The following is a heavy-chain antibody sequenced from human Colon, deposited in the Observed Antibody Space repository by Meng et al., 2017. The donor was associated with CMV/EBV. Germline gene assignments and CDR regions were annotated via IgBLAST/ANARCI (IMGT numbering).Heavy chain of an antibody. D-gene: IGHD5-24*01. V-gene: IGHV3-30*02. CDR1: GFTFSDYY. Sequence: GGSLRLSCAASGFTFSDYYMSWIRQAPGKGLEWVAYTRYDGNFESYVDSVKGRYTISRDKSKSTVYLQMKSLRGEDTAVYYCVKGREGHNSYSFDLWGQGTPVTVSS. CDR3: VKGREGHNSYSFDL. CDR2: TRYDGNFE. J-gene: IGHJ4*02.